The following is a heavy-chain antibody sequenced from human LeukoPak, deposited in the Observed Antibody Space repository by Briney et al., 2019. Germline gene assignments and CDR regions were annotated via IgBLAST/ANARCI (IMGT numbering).Heavy chain of an antibody. CDR2: INHSGST. V-gene: IGHV4-34*01. D-gene: IGHD2-2*02. CDR1: GGSFSGYY. J-gene: IGHJ6*03. CDR3: ARRGYCSSTSCYTMRYYYYMDV. Sequence: PSETLSLTCAVYGGSFSGYYWSWIRQPPGKGLEWIGEINHSGSTNYNPSLKSRVTISVDTSKNQSSLKLSSVTAADTAVYYCARRGYCSSTSCYTMRYYYYMDVWGKGTTVTVSS.